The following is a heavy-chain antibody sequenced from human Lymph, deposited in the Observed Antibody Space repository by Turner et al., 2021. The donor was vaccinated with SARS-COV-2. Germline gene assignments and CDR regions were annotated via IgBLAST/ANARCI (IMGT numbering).Heavy chain of an antibody. Sequence: EVQLVESGGGVVRPGGSLRLPCAASGLTFDDYGMSWVRQAPGRGLEWVSNINWNGGSTGYADSVKGRFTISRDNAKNSLYLQVNSLRAEDTALYHCARGTGAADYWGQGTLVTVSS. D-gene: IGHD7-27*01. CDR1: GLTFDDYG. J-gene: IGHJ4*02. CDR2: INWNGGST. V-gene: IGHV3-20*01. CDR3: ARGTGAADY.